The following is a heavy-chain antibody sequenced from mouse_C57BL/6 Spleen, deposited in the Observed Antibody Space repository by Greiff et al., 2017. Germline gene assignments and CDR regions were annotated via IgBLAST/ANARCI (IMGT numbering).Heavy chain of an antibody. D-gene: IGHD1-1*01. CDR2: IDPSDSYT. CDR3: AKRLLLREFDV. CDR1: GYTFTSYW. Sequence: QVQLQQPGAELVKPGASVKLSCKASGYTFTSYWMQWVKQRPGQGLEWIGEIDPSDSYTNYNQKFKGQDTLTVDNASSTAYMQLSSLTSEDSAVYFCAKRLLLREFDVWGTGTLVTVSA. J-gene: IGHJ1*03. V-gene: IGHV1-50*01.